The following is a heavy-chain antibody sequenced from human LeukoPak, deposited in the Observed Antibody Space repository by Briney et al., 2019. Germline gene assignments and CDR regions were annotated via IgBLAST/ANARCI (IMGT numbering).Heavy chain of an antibody. CDR2: IYYSGST. J-gene: IGHJ6*02. D-gene: IGHD6-19*01. V-gene: IGHV4-59*01. CDR3: AREVAVAGTGDYYYYYGMDV. CDR1: GGSISSYY. Sequence: SETLSLTCTVSGGSISSYYWSWIRQPPGKGLEWIGYIYYSGSTNYNPSLKGRVTISVDTSKNQFSLRLSSVTAADTAVYYCAREVAVAGTGDYYYYYGMDVWGQGTTVTVSS.